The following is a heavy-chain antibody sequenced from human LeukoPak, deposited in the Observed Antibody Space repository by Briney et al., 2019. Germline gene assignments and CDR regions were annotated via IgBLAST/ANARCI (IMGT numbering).Heavy chain of an antibody. CDR2: IATDGSQT. Sequence: PGGSLRLSCAASGFTFTNHIMHWVRQAPGKGLEWVASIATDGSQTFYRGSVKGRFTISRDNSENKLYLQMNSLRAEDTAVYFCVKKKQETIVHTGAFDFWGQGTMLSVSS. V-gene: IGHV3-30-3*02. J-gene: IGHJ3*01. CDR1: GFTFTNHI. CDR3: VKKKQETIVHTGAFDF. D-gene: IGHD5-24*01.